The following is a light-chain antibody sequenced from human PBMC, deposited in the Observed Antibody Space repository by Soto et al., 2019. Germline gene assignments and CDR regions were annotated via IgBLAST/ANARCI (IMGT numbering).Light chain of an antibody. Sequence: IVLTQSPGTLSLSPGERATLSCRASQSVSSSYLAWYQQKPGQAPRLLIYGASNRATGIPDRFSGSGSGTDFTLTISRLEPEDFAVYYCQQYGTSRDYTFGQGTKVDIK. CDR3: QQYGTSRDYT. CDR1: QSVSSSY. V-gene: IGKV3-20*01. CDR2: GAS. J-gene: IGKJ2*01.